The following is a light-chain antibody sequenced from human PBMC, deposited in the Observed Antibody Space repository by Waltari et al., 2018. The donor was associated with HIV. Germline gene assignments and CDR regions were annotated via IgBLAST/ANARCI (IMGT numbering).Light chain of an antibody. CDR1: HIGSKS. CDR3: QVWDSGIVV. V-gene: IGLV3-21*04. J-gene: IGLJ2*01. CDR2: DDS. Sequence: SYVLTQPPSVSMAPGKTARITCGGYHIGSKSVNWYQQKPGQAPVLVIYDDSDRPSGIPERFSGSNSGNTATLTISRVEAGDEADYYCQVWDSGIVVFGGGTKVTVL.